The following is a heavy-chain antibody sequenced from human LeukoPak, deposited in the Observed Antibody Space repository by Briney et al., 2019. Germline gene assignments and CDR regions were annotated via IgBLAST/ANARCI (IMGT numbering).Heavy chain of an antibody. D-gene: IGHD1-26*01. CDR2: IKQDGSEK. Sequence: GGSLRLSCAASGFTFSSYWMSWVRQAPGKGLEWVANIKQDGSEKYYVDSVKGRFTISRDNAKNTLYLQMNSLRAEDTAVYYCANSIGAPGSYVPQFDYWGQGTLVTVSS. CDR1: GFTFSSYW. J-gene: IGHJ4*02. V-gene: IGHV3-7*03. CDR3: ANSIGAPGSYVPQFDY.